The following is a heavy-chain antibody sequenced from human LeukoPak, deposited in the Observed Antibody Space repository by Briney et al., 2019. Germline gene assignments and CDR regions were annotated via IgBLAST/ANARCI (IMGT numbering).Heavy chain of an antibody. D-gene: IGHD2-2*01. Sequence: GGSLRLSCSASGFTFSTYSMNWVRQAPGKGLEWVSYISSSSSAIYYADSVKGRFTISRDNAKNSLYLQMNSLRAEDTAVYYCASLYCTSSSCHLFDYWGQGTLVTVSS. CDR2: ISSSSSAI. CDR3: ASLYCTSSSCHLFDY. CDR1: GFTFSTYS. J-gene: IGHJ4*02. V-gene: IGHV3-48*01.